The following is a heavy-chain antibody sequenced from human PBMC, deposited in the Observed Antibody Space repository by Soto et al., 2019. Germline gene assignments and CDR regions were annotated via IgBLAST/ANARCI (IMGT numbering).Heavy chain of an antibody. D-gene: IGHD6-19*01. J-gene: IGHJ6*03. V-gene: IGHV3-7*01. CDR2: ISPDGSAM. Sequence: GGSLRLSCAGSGFTFSSHWMSWVRQAPGKGLEWVANISPDGSAMYYVDSVKGRFTISRDNAKNSLFLQMNSLRAEDTAVYYCARAYSGWATINYYYYYMDVWGKGTTVTVSS. CDR1: GFTFSSHW. CDR3: ARAYSGWATINYYYYYMDV.